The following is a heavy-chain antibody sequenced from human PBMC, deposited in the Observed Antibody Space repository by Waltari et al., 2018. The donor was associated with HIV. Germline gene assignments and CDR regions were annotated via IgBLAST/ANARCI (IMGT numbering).Heavy chain of an antibody. D-gene: IGHD3-10*01. CDR2: INEDGSET. CDR1: GFTFSSYW. V-gene: IGHV3-7*01. Sequence: EVQLVESGGGLVQPGGSLRLSCAASGFTFSSYWMSWVRQGPGEGLEWGANINEDGSETYLVEAVKGRFTISRDNAKNSLYLQMNSLRVEDTAVYYCARDGSGTYRYYFDSWGLGTLVTVSS. CDR3: ARDGSGTYRYYFDS. J-gene: IGHJ4*02.